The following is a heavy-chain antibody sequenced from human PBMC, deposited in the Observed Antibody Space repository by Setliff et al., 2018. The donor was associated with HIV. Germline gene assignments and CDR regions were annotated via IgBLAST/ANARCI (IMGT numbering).Heavy chain of an antibody. V-gene: IGHV4-34*01. Sequence: SETLSLTCAVYGGSLSGFYWTFIRQSPGKGQEWIGEVTHSGSTTYDPSLKSRITISVDTSKNHFSLKLTSVTAADMGVYYCARGRKKTLAVSGSRYFDFWGQGTLVTVSS. CDR1: GGSLSGFY. J-gene: IGHJ4*02. CDR3: ARGRKKTLAVSGSRYFDF. CDR2: VTHSGST. D-gene: IGHD6-19*01.